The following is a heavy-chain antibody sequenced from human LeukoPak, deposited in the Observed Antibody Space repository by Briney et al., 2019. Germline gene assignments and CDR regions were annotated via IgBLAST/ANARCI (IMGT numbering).Heavy chain of an antibody. J-gene: IGHJ6*02. Sequence: PSETLSLTCTVSGGSVSSGSYYWSWIRQPPGEGLEWIGYIYYSGSTNYNPSLKSRVTISVDTSKNQFSLKLSSVTAADTAVYYCAREGSSSWPNYYYGMDVWGQGTTVTVSS. CDR3: AREGSSSWPNYYYGMDV. CDR1: GGSVSSGSYY. CDR2: IYYSGST. D-gene: IGHD6-13*01. V-gene: IGHV4-61*01.